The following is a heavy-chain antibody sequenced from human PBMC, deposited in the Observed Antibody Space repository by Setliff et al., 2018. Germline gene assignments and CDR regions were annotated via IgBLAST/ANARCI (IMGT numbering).Heavy chain of an antibody. CDR2: ISFDGSNE. V-gene: IGHV3-30*04. Sequence: GGSLRLSCAASGFTFSSYAMHWVRQAPGKGLEWVAVISFDGSNEHYADSVKGRFTISRDNSINTVYLQMNSLRREDTAVYFCAREEVEPLSMTSYYYYMDVWGRGTTVTVSS. CDR3: AREEVEPLSMTSYYYYMDV. D-gene: IGHD1-1*01. CDR1: GFTFSSYA. J-gene: IGHJ6*03.